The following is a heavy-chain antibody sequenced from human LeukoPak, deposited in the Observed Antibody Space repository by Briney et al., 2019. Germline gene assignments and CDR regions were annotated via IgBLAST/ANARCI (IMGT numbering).Heavy chain of an antibody. Sequence: SETLSLTCAVYGGSFSGYYWSWIRQPPGKGLEWIGEINHSGSTNYNPPLKSRVTISVDTSKNQFSLKLSSVTAADTAVYYCARVYCSGGSCPYWGQGTLVTVSS. D-gene: IGHD2-15*01. J-gene: IGHJ4*02. CDR2: INHSGST. CDR3: ARVYCSGGSCPY. CDR1: GGSFSGYY. V-gene: IGHV4-34*01.